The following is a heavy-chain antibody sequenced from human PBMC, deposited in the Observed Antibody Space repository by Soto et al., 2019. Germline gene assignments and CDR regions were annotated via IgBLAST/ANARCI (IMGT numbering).Heavy chain of an antibody. Sequence: ASETLSLTCTVSGGSISSSSYYWGWIRQPPGKGLEWIGSIYYSGSTYYNPSLKSRVTISVDTSKNQFSLKLSSVTAADTAVYYCARLGGYYYDSSGERNWYFDLWGRGTLVTVSS. D-gene: IGHD3-22*01. V-gene: IGHV4-39*01. CDR1: GGSISSSSYY. CDR3: ARLGGYYYDSSGERNWYFDL. J-gene: IGHJ2*01. CDR2: IYYSGST.